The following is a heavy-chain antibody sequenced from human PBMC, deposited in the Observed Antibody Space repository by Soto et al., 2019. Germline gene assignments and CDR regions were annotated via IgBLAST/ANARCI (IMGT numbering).Heavy chain of an antibody. J-gene: IGHJ4*02. V-gene: IGHV3-21*01. Sequence: EVQLVESGGGLVKPGGSLRLSCAASGFTFSSYSMNWVRQAPGKGLEWVASISSISTYIFYEDSVKGRFTISRDNAKNSLYLQMNSLRGEDTAVYYCARFETTVSSPGEDWGQGTLVTVSS. D-gene: IGHD4-17*01. CDR1: GFTFSSYS. CDR2: ISSISTYI. CDR3: ARFETTVSSPGED.